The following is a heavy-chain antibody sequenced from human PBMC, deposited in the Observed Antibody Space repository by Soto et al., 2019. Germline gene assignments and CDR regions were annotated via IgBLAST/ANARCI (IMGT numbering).Heavy chain of an antibody. D-gene: IGHD6-13*01. CDR3: PIGSWSVETFDI. CDR2: IIPMLDIT. Sequence: QVQLVQSGAEVKKPGSSVKVSCKASGGTFSTYTIIWVRQAPGQGLEWMGRIIPMLDITNNAQRFQGRVTISADKSTSTAYLELSRLRSDYTAVYYCPIGSWSVETFDIWGRGTMITVSS. V-gene: IGHV1-69*02. CDR1: GGTFSTYT. J-gene: IGHJ3*02.